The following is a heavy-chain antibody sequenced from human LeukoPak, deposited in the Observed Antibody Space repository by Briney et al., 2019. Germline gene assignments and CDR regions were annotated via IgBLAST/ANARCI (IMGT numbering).Heavy chain of an antibody. CDR2: IYPGDSDT. V-gene: IGHV5-51*01. Sequence: GESLKISCQASGYSFTSSWIGWARQMPGKGLEWMGIIYPGDSDTRYSPSFQGQVTISADKSISTAYLQWSSLKASDTAMYYCARQEGYCSGGSCYFIDYWGQGTLVTVSS. D-gene: IGHD2-15*01. CDR1: GYSFTSSW. CDR3: ARQEGYCSGGSCYFIDY. J-gene: IGHJ4*02.